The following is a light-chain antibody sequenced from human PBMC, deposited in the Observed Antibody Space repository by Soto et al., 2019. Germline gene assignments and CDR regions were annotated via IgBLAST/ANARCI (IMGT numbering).Light chain of an antibody. Sequence: DIVMTQSPGTLSLSQGERATLSCRASQSVSSYLAWYQQKPGQAPRLLIYDASNRATGIPARFSGSGSGTDFTLTISSLEPEDFAVYYCQQRSNWPPLTFGGGTKV. CDR1: QSVSSY. J-gene: IGKJ4*01. V-gene: IGKV3-11*01. CDR2: DAS. CDR3: QQRSNWPPLT.